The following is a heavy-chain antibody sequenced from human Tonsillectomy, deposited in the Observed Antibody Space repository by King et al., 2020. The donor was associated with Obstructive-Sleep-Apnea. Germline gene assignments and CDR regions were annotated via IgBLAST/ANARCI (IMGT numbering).Heavy chain of an antibody. D-gene: IGHD6-13*01. Sequence: QLQESGPGLVKPSETLSLTCTVSGGSISSSSYYWGWIRQPPGKGLEWIGSIYYSGSTYYNPSLKSRVTISVDTSKNQFSLKLSSVTAADTAVYYCARDSSSWKDDYWGQGTLVTVSS. CDR1: GGSISSSSYY. J-gene: IGHJ4*02. CDR3: ARDSSSWKDDY. V-gene: IGHV4-39*07. CDR2: IYYSGST.